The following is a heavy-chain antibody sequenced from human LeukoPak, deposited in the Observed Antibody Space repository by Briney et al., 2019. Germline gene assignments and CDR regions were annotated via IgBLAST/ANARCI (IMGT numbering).Heavy chain of an antibody. CDR2: MNPANGNT. CDR1: GYTFTSYD. D-gene: IGHD2-21*01. CDR3: ARGFTCGHPLDS. V-gene: IGHV1-8*01. J-gene: IGHJ4*02. Sequence: ASVKVSCMASGYTFTSYDANWVRQATGQRLEWMGWMNPANGNTGYVQNFQGRVTMTRDTSITTAYMELSSLTSEDTAVYYCARGFTCGHPLDSWGQGTLVIVSS.